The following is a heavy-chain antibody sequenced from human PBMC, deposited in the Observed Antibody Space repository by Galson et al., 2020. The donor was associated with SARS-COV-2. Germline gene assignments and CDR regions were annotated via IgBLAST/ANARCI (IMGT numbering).Heavy chain of an antibody. V-gene: IGHV3-15*01. D-gene: IGHD2-2*01. J-gene: IGHJ6*02. Sequence: GGSLRLSCAASGFTFSNAWMSWVRQAPGKGLEWVGRIKSKTDGGTTDYAAPVKGRFTISRDDSKNTLYLQMNSLKTEDTAVYYCTTDSRTPEIVVVPAAAYYYYYGMDVGGQGTTVTVSS. CDR3: TTDSRTPEIVVVPAAAYYYYYGMDV. CDR1: GFTFSNAW. CDR2: IKSKTDGGTT.